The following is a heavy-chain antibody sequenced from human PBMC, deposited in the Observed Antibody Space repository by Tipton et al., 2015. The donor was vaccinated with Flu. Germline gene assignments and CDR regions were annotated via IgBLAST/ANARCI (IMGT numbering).Heavy chain of an antibody. V-gene: IGHV3-30*04. CDR1: GFTFSSYA. Sequence: SLRLSCAASGFTFSSYAMHWVRQAPGKGLEWVAVISYDGSNKYYADSVKGRFTISRDNSKNTLYLQMNSLRAEDTAVYYCAREEINTAMAHWGQGTLVTVSS. D-gene: IGHD5-18*01. CDR3: AREEINTAMAH. CDR2: ISYDGSNK. J-gene: IGHJ4*02.